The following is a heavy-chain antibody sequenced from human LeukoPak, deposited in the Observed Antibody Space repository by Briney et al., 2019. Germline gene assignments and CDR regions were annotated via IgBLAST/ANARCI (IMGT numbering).Heavy chain of an antibody. D-gene: IGHD3-22*01. CDR3: ASSMPDSSGYSHCDY. V-gene: IGHV3-21*01. J-gene: IGHJ4*02. Sequence: GGSLRLSCAASGFTFSSYSMSWVRQAPGKGLEWVSSISSSSNYIYYADSMKGRFTISRDNAKNSLYLQMNSLRVEDTAVYYCASSMPDSSGYSHCDYWGQGTLVTVSS. CDR2: ISSSSNYI. CDR1: GFTFSSYS.